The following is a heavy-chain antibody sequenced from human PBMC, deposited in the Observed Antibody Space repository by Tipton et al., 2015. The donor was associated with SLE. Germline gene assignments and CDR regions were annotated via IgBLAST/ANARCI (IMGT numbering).Heavy chain of an antibody. CDR1: GFTVSSYS. CDR2: ISSSSSYI. CDR3: ARARVSEGYFQH. V-gene: IGHV3-21*03. Sequence: SLRLSCAASGFTVSSYSMNWVRQAPGKGLEWVSSISSSSSYIYYADSVKGRFTISRDNAKNSLYLQMNSLRAEDTAVYYCARARVSEGYFQHWGQGTLVTVSS. D-gene: IGHD6-13*01. J-gene: IGHJ1*01.